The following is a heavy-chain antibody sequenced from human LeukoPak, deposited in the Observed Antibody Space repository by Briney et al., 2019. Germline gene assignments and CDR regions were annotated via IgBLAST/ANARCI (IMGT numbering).Heavy chain of an antibody. CDR2: IYYSGIT. CDR1: GDSISSRSYY. CDR3: ARQQWLGLFDY. V-gene: IGHV4-39*01. Sequence: SETLSLTCTVSGDSISSRSYYWGWIRQPPGKGLEWIGSIYYSGITYYNPSLKSRVTISVDTSKNQFSLKLSSVTAADTAVYYCARQQWLGLFDYWGQGTLVTVSS. D-gene: IGHD6-19*01. J-gene: IGHJ4*02.